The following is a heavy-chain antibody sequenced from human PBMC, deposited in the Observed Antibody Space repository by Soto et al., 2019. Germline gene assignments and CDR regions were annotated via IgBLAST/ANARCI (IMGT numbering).Heavy chain of an antibody. V-gene: IGHV5-51*01. CDR2: IYAGDSDT. Sequence: GESLKISFKASGYSFTSYWISWVRQMPGKGLEWMGIIYAGDSDTRYSPSFQGQVTISVDKSITTAYLQWCRLKASDTAMYYCAISAAFSGYGYGNGHCGHVSLVTGFS. J-gene: IGHJ4*01. D-gene: IGHD5-18*01. CDR1: GYSFTSYW. CDR3: AISAAFSGYGYGNGH.